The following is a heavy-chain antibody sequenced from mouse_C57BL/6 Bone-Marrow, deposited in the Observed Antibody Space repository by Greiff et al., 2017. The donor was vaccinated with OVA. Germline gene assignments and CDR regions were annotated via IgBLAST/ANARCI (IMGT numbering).Heavy chain of an antibody. J-gene: IGHJ1*03. CDR3: ARITTVVAPGYWYFDV. D-gene: IGHD1-1*01. Sequence: LVESGAELARPGASVKLSCKASGYTFTSYGISWVKQRTGQGLEWIGEIYPRSGNTYYNEKFKGKATLTADKSSSTAYMELRSLTSEDSAVYFCARITTVVAPGYWYFDVWGTGTTVTVSS. CDR1: GYTFTSYG. V-gene: IGHV1-81*01. CDR2: IYPRSGNT.